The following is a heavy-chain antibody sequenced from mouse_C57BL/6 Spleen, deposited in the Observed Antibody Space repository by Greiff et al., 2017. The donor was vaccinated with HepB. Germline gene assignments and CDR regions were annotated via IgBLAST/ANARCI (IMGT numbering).Heavy chain of an antibody. Sequence: VQLQQSGPELVKPGASVKISCKASGYAFSSSWMNWVKQRPGKGLEWIGRIYPGDGDTNYNGKFKGKATLTADKSSSTAYMQLSSLTSEDSAVYFCARRGIYYGNDEAMDYWGQGTSVTVSS. CDR1: GYAFSSSW. V-gene: IGHV1-82*01. CDR2: IYPGDGDT. J-gene: IGHJ4*01. CDR3: ARRGIYYGNDEAMDY. D-gene: IGHD2-2*01.